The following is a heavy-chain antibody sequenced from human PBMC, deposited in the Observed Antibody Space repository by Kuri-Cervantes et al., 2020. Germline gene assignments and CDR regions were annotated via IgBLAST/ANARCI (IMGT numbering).Heavy chain of an antibody. CDR3: ARTCMVRGVLYPAMDV. D-gene: IGHD3-10*01. CDR1: GFTFSSYG. CDR2: IWYDGSNK. Sequence: GESLKISCAASGFTFSSYGMHWVRQAPGKGLEWVAVIWYDGSNKYYADSVKGRFTISRDNSKNTLYLQMNSLRAEDTAVYYCARTCMVRGVLYPAMDVWGQGTTVTVSS. V-gene: IGHV3-33*01. J-gene: IGHJ6*02.